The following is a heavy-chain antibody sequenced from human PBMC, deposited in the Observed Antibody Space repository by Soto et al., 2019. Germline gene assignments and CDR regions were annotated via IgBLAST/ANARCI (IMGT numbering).Heavy chain of an antibody. CDR1: GFTFSSYA. CDR3: AKDLDGWYGDYGRVDY. J-gene: IGHJ4*02. CDR2: ISGSGGST. Sequence: PGGSLRLSCAASGFTFSSYAMSWVRQAPGKGLEWVSAISGSGGSTYYADSVKGRFTISRDNSNNTLYLQMNSLRAEDTAVYYCAKDLDGWYGDYGRVDYWGQGTLVTVSS. D-gene: IGHD4-17*01. V-gene: IGHV3-23*01.